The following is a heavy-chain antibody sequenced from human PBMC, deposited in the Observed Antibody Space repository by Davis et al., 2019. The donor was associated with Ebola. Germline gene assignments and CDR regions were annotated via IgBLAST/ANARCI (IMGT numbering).Heavy chain of an antibody. Sequence: ASVKVSCKASGYTFTSYDINWVRQAPGQGLEWMGWISAYNGNTNYAQKLQGRVTMTTDTSTSTVYMELNSLRTEDTALYFCAREQPETFNFDYWGQGTLVTVSS. D-gene: IGHD3-16*01. CDR2: ISAYNGNT. V-gene: IGHV1-18*01. J-gene: IGHJ4*02. CDR1: GYTFTSYD. CDR3: AREQPETFNFDY.